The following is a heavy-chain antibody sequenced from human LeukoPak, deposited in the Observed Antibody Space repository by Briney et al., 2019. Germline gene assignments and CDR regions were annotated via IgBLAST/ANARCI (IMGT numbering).Heavy chain of an antibody. CDR1: GFTFSSYA. Sequence: GGSLRLSGAASGFTFSSYAMHWVRQAPGKGLEWVAVIWYDDGSNKYYADSVKGRFTISRDNSKNTVYLQMNSLRAEDTAVYYCATLRLYGSGSYSSSWWGQGTLVTVSS. V-gene: IGHV3-33*01. CDR3: ATLRLYGSGSYSSSW. J-gene: IGHJ4*02. D-gene: IGHD3-10*01. CDR2: IWYDDGSNK.